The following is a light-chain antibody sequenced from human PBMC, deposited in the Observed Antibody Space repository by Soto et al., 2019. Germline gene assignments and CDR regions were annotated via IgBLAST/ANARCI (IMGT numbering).Light chain of an antibody. CDR3: NSYAASNTV. CDR2: EVS. V-gene: IGLV2-8*01. Sequence: QSVLTQPPSASVSPGQSVTISCTGTSSDVGSHNLVSWYQEHPGKAPKLILYEVSTRPSGVPDRFSGSKSGNTASLTVSGLQAEEEADYYCNSYAASNTVFGTGTKVTVL. CDR1: SSDVGSHNL. J-gene: IGLJ1*01.